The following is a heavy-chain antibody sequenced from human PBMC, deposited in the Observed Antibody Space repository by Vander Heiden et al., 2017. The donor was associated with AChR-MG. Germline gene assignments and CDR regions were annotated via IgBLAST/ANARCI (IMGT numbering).Heavy chain of an antibody. Sequence: QVQLVESGGGVVRTGRPLRLSWAASGFTFSAHGMHWVRQAPGKGLEWVAFISNDGENKNYAESVKGRFFISRDNSKKSLHLLVNSLRSEDTAVYFCAKILTDTSGWENVDFWGQGTLVTVSS. V-gene: IGHV3-30*18. J-gene: IGHJ4*02. CDR1: GFTFSAHG. CDR3: AKILTDTSGWENVDF. CDR2: ISNDGENK. D-gene: IGHD6-19*01.